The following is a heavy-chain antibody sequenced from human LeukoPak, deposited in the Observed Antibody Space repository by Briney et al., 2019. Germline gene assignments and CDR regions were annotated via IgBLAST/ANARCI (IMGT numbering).Heavy chain of an antibody. CDR3: AKVGIFGLVTYYFDY. J-gene: IGHJ4*02. D-gene: IGHD3/OR15-3a*01. CDR1: GFTFYEYA. CDR2: ISWNSGLI. Sequence: GGSLRLSCAVSGFTFYEYAMHWVRQAPGKGLEWVSGISWNSGLIDYADSVRGRFTISRDNAKNSLYLQMNSLKAEDTAFYYCAKVGIFGLVTYYFDYWGQGTLVTVSS. V-gene: IGHV3-9*01.